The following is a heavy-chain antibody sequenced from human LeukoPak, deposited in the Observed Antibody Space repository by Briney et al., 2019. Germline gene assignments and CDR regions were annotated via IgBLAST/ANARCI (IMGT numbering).Heavy chain of an antibody. CDR2: MFPDDSDI. Sequence: GESLKISCQASGYSFTSYWIGWERQMPGKGLEWMGIMFPDDSDIRYSPSFQGQVTISADKSISTAYLQWSSLQASDTAMYYCARPRDGYFPYYFDYWGQGTLVTVSS. D-gene: IGHD3-22*01. J-gene: IGHJ4*02. CDR1: GYSFTSYW. CDR3: ARPRDGYFPYYFDY. V-gene: IGHV5-51*01.